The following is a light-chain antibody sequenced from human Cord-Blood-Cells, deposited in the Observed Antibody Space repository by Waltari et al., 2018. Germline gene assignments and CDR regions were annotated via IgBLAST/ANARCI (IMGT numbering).Light chain of an antibody. J-gene: IGLJ2*01. CDR3: CSYAGSSPRVV. CDR2: EGS. V-gene: IGLV2-23*01. CDR1: SSDVGSYNL. Sequence: QSALTQPASVSGSPGQSITISCTGTSSDVGSYNLVSWYQQHPGKAPKLMIYEGSKRASGVSIRFSGSKSVNTASLTISGLQAEDEADYYCCSYAGSSPRVVFGGGTKLTVL.